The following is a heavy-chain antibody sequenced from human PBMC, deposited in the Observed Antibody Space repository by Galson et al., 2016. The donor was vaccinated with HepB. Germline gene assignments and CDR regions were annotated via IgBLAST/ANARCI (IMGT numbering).Heavy chain of an antibody. V-gene: IGHV4-39*01. CDR2: ISYSGST. Sequence: SETLSLTCTVSRGSISSSTYYWGWIRQPPGKGLEWIGSISYSGSTYYNPSLKSRVTISLDTSKNQFSLKVSSVTAADTAVYYCARSLAEYGSSSGYDPWGQGTLVTVSS. J-gene: IGHJ5*02. CDR3: ARSLAEYGSSSGYDP. D-gene: IGHD6-6*01. CDR1: RGSISSSTYY.